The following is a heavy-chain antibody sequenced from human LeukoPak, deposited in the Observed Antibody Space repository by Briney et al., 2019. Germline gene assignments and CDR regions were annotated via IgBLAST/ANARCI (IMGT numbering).Heavy chain of an antibody. J-gene: IGHJ4*02. CDR1: GFTFSSLA. D-gene: IGHD3-22*01. CDR3: ARLPTFYYDSSGYHYDY. Sequence: GGSLRLSCAASGFTFSSLAMHWVRQAPGKGLEWVSVVSGAGSVTYYADSVKGRFTISKDKSKNTLYLQMDNLRAEDTGVYFCARLPTFYYDSSGYHYDYWGQGTLVTVSS. CDR2: VSGAGSVT. V-gene: IGHV3-23*01.